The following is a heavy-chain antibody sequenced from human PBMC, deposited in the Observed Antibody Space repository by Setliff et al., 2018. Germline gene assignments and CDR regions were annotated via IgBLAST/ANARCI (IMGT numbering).Heavy chain of an antibody. CDR3: ARDVPLTTVTKNYFGP. CDR1: GYTFTTFG. V-gene: IGHV1-18*01. J-gene: IGHJ5*02. CDR2: ISPHNGMT. D-gene: IGHD4-17*01. Sequence: VSVKVSCKASGYTFTTFGVSWVRQVPGQGLEWLGWISPHNGMTRYGQKFQGRVTLTSETTTGTVYMELRSLNSDDTAVYYCARDVPLTTVTKNYFGPWGQGTLVTVSS.